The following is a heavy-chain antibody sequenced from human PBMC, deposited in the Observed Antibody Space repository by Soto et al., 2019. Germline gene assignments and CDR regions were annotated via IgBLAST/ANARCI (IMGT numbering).Heavy chain of an antibody. Sequence: GGSLRLSCAASGLTFDSHGMSGVRLAPGRGLEWVSGISGTGRYTYYSDSVKGRFSISRDNSKNTLYLQMHSLRAEDTAVYYCAKLDDFWSGYYGPRYYNYYGMDVWGQGTTVTVSS. V-gene: IGHV3-23*01. CDR3: AKLDDFWSGYYGPRYYNYYGMDV. CDR1: GLTFDSHG. CDR2: ISGTGRYT. D-gene: IGHD3-3*01. J-gene: IGHJ6*02.